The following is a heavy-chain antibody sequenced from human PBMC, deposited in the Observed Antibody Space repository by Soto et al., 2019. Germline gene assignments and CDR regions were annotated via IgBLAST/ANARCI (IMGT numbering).Heavy chain of an antibody. J-gene: IGHJ4*02. D-gene: IGHD6-13*01. V-gene: IGHV3-23*01. CDR3: ATDNYSRSWFAAGEY. CDR1: GFTFSSYA. Sequence: EVQLLEAGGGVVQPGGSLRLSCAASGFTFSSYAMSWVRQAPGKGLEWVSAISGSGGRTYYADSVKGRFTISRENSKKTLYLQMNSLRAEETDVYYCATDNYSRSWFAAGEYWGQGTLVTVSS. CDR2: ISGSGGRT.